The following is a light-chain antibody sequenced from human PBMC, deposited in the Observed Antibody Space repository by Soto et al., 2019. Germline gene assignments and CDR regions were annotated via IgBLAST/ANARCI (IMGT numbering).Light chain of an antibody. Sequence: SXXASQSVSSYLLWYQQKPGQPPRLLIYAASNRATGIPARFSGSGSGTDFTLTITSLQPEDFATYYCQQYSLYPITFGQGTRLEIK. J-gene: IGKJ5*01. V-gene: IGKV3-11*01. CDR1: QSVSSY. CDR3: QQYSLYPIT. CDR2: AAS.